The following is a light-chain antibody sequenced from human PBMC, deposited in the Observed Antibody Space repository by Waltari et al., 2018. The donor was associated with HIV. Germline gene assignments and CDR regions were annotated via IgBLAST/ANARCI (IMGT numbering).Light chain of an antibody. CDR3: QSXASGRXXXXXV. CDR2: DDT. CDR1: NSNIGAGQG. Sequence: SVXXXPPSVXGXPXXXVTXPXTRDNSNIGAGQGVHWYQYLPDTGPXLVIFDDTXXXSGVSDRFSGXXXXXXAXXAIIALQXEDEAEYYCQSXASGRXXXXXVFGGGTTVTVL. J-gene: IGLJ3*02. V-gene: IGLV1-40*01.